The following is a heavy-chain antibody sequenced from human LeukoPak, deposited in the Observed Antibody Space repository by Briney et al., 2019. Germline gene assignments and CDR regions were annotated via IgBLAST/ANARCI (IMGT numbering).Heavy chain of an antibody. Sequence: SETLSLTCTVSGGSISSSSYYWGWIRQPPGKGLEWIGSIYYSGSTYYNPSLKSRVTISVDTSKNQFSLKLSSVTAADTAVYYCARGSPTDYYDSSGYYDYWGQGTLVTVSS. J-gene: IGHJ4*02. CDR2: IYYSGST. CDR3: ARGSPTDYYDSSGYYDY. V-gene: IGHV4-39*07. CDR1: GGSISSSSYY. D-gene: IGHD3-22*01.